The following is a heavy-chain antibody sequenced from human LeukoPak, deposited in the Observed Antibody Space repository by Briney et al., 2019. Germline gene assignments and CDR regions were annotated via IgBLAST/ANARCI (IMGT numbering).Heavy chain of an antibody. CDR3: ARGFGHFYYGMDV. V-gene: IGHV3-33*01. Sequence: GGSLRLPCAASGFTFSSYGMNWVRQAPGKGLEWVAVIWYDGNNKYYADSVKGRFTISRDNSKNTLYLQMNSLRAEDTAVYYCARGFGHFYYGMDVWGQGTTVTVSS. J-gene: IGHJ6*02. CDR2: IWYDGNNK. D-gene: IGHD3-3*01. CDR1: GFTFSSYG.